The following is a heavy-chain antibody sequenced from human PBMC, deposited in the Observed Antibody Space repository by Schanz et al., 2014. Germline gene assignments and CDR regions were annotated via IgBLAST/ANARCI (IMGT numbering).Heavy chain of an antibody. CDR2: IVPIAGIT. D-gene: IGHD3-16*01. J-gene: IGHJ5*02. CDR1: GGTFSSDT. V-gene: IGHV1-69*08. Sequence: QVHLVQSGAEVKKPGSSVKVSCKASGGTFSSDTFSWVRQAPGQGLEWMGRIVPIAGITNYAQRFQGRVTITADKSSNTAYMELSSLRSEDTAVYYCAREVCLYDRGWFDPSGQGTLVTVSS. CDR3: AREVCLYDRGWFDP.